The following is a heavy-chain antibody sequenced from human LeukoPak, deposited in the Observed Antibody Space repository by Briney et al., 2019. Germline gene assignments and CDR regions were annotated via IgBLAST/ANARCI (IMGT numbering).Heavy chain of an antibody. CDR3: ARQGLWLFLYYFDY. D-gene: IGHD6-19*01. J-gene: IGHJ4*02. Sequence: SETLSLTCAVSGYSISSSNWWGWIRQPPGKGLEWIGYIYYSGSIYYNPSLKSRVTMSVDTSKNQFSLRLTSVTAADTAVYYRARQGLWLFLYYFDYWGQGTLVTVTS. CDR2: IYYSGSI. CDR1: GYSISSSNW. V-gene: IGHV4-28*05.